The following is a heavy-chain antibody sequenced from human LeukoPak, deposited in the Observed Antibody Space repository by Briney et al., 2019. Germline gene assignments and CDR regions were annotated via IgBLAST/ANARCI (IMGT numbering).Heavy chain of an antibody. D-gene: IGHD2-2*01. J-gene: IGHJ5*02. CDR2: INPNSGGT. CDR3: ARGFQLPHPLEDWLDP. V-gene: IGHV1-2*02. CDR1: GYTFTGYY. Sequence: ASVTVSCKASGYTFTGYYVHWVRQAPGQGLEWMGWINPNSGGTNYAQKFQGRVTMTRDTSISTAYVELSGLRSDDTAIYYCARGFQLPHPLEDWLDPWGQGTQVTVSS.